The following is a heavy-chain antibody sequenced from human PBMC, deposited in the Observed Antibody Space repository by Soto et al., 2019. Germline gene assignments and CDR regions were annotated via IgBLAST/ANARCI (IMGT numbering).Heavy chain of an antibody. D-gene: IGHD6-13*01. V-gene: IGHV3-15*01. J-gene: IGHJ5*02. CDR3: TTEVGQLVLHNWFDP. CDR1: GFTFSNAW. CDR2: IKSKTDGGTT. Sequence: GGSLRLSCAASGFTFSNAWMSWVRQAPGKGLEWVGRIKSKTDGGTTDYAAPVKGRFTISRDDSKNTLYLQMNSLKTEDTAVYYCTTEVGQLVLHNWFDPWGQGTLVTVSS.